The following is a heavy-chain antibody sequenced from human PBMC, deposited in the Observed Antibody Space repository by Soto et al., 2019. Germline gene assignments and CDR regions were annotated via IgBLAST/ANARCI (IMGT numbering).Heavy chain of an antibody. D-gene: IGHD6-19*01. CDR2: INHSGST. V-gene: IGHV4-34*01. J-gene: IGHJ6*03. Sequence: SETLSLTCAVYGGSFSGYYWSWIRQPPGKGLEWIGEINHSGSTNYNPSLKSRVSISVDTSKNQFSLKLSSVTAADTAVYYCAREPCIAVAGLYYYYYMDVWGKGTTVTVSS. CDR3: AREPCIAVAGLYYYYYMDV. CDR1: GGSFSGYY.